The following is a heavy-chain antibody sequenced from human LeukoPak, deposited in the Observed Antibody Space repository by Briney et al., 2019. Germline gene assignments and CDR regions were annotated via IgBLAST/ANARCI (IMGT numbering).Heavy chain of an antibody. CDR1: GFTYTKHA. CDR3: ARTLIEYSVSSCYFDY. D-gene: IGHD6-6*01. CDR2: ITYDGSNK. J-gene: IGHJ4*02. Sequence: GGSLRLSCAASGFTYTKHAMHWVRQAPGKGLEWVAVITYDGSNKKYADSVKGRFTISRDNSKNTLYLQMNSLRAEDTAVYYCARTLIEYSVSSCYFDYWGQGTLVTVSS. V-gene: IGHV3-30*04.